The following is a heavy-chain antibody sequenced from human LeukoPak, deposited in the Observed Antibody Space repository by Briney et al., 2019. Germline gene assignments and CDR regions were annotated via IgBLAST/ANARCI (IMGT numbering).Heavy chain of an antibody. CDR2: IIPIFGTA. CDR1: GGTFSIHA. CDR3: ARGLRGTGTDAFDI. D-gene: IGHD7-27*01. J-gene: IGHJ3*02. Sequence: GASVKVSCKASGGTFSIHAISWVRQAPGQGLEWMGGIIPIFGTANYAQKFQGRVTITTDESTSTAYMELSSLRSEDTAVYYCARGLRGTGTDAFDIWGQGTMVTVSS. V-gene: IGHV1-69*05.